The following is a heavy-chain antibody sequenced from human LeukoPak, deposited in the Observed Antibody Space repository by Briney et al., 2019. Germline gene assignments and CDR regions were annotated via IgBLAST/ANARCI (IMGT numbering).Heavy chain of an antibody. D-gene: IGHD6-13*01. CDR3: ARAGAIAAYFDY. Sequence: SVKVSCKASGGTFSSYAISWVRQAPGQGLEWMGGIIPIFGTANYAQKFQGRVTITTDESSSTAYMELSSLRSEDTAVYYCARAGAIAAYFDYWGQGTLVTVSS. CDR1: GGTFSSYA. CDR2: IIPIFGTA. V-gene: IGHV1-69*05. J-gene: IGHJ4*02.